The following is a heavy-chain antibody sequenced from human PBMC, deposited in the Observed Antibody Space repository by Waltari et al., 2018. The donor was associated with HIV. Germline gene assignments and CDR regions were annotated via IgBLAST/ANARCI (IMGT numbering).Heavy chain of an antibody. CDR3: ARSYYGSGNWFDP. CDR2: INPNSGGT. Sequence: QVQLVQSWAEVKRPGDSVKVSCKASGYTFTLYHMHWLRQAPGHGPAWMGWINPNSGGTNYAQKFQGRVTMTRDTSISTAYMELSRLRSDDTAVYYCARSYYGSGNWFDPWGQGTLVTVSS. J-gene: IGHJ5*02. CDR1: GYTFTLYH. D-gene: IGHD3-10*01. V-gene: IGHV1-2*02.